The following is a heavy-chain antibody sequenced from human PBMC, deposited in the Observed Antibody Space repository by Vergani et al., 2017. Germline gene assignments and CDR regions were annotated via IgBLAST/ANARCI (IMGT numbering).Heavy chain of an antibody. Sequence: QVQLQQWGAALFKPSETLSLPSPLSSRSFPPXLLPWIRHPPGKWLVCIGEINHSGSTNYNPSLKSRVTISVDTSKNQFSLKLSSVTAADTAVYYCAGVLERPGYYFDYWGQGTLVTVSS. CDR2: INHSGST. V-gene: IGHV4-34*01. CDR3: AGVLERPGYYFDY. D-gene: IGHD1-1*01. J-gene: IGHJ4*02. CDR1: SRSFPPXL.